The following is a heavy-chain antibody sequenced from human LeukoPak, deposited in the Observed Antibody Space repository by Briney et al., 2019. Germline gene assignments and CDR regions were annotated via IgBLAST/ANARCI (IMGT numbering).Heavy chain of an antibody. D-gene: IGHD4-23*01. CDR1: GYTFTGYY. CDR2: INANSGGT. J-gene: IGHJ4*02. CDR3: ARDGHGGNSFDY. V-gene: IGHV1-2*02. Sequence: ASVKVSCKASGYTFTGYYMHWVRQAPGQGLEWMGWINANSGGTDYAQKFQDRVTMTRDASISTAYMELGRLTSDDTAVYYCARDGHGGNSFDYWGQGTLVTVSS.